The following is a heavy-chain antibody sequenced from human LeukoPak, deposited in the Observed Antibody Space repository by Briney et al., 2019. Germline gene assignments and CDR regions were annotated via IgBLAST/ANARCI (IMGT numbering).Heavy chain of an antibody. D-gene: IGHD3-10*01. J-gene: IGHJ4*02. Sequence: SGPALAKPTQTLTLTCTFSGFSLTTSGMCVSWIRQPPGKALEWLARFDWDDDKYYSTSLKTRLTISKDTSKNQVVLTMTNMDPVDTATYYCARMKRITVVRGVNSYFDYWGQGTLVTVPS. CDR3: ARMKRITVVRGVNSYFDY. V-gene: IGHV2-70*11. CDR2: FDWDDDK. CDR1: GFSLTTSGMC.